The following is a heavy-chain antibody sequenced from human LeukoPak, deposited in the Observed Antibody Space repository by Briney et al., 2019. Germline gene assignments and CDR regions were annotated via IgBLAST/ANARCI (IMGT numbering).Heavy chain of an antibody. J-gene: IGHJ4*02. CDR3: AKVSATLGFDY. CDR1: GFSFSSYG. Sequence: GGSLRLSCAGSGFSFSSYGMHWVRQAPGKGLEWMAFIRSDGSNKYYADSVKGRFTISRDNSKNTLYLQMNSLRAEDTAVYYCAKVSATLGFDYWGQGTLVTVSS. D-gene: IGHD1-26*01. V-gene: IGHV3-30*02. CDR2: IRSDGSNK.